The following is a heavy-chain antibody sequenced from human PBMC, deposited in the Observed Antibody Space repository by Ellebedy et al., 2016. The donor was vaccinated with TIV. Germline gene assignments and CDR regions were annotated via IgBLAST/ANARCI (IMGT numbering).Heavy chain of an antibody. V-gene: IGHV1-46*01. CDR2: INPIGGST. Sequence: ASVKVSCKASGDTFSSYVISWVRQAPGQGLEWMGVINPIGGSTTYAQKFQGRVAMTRDTSTSTVYMELSSLRSEDTAVYYCVRDLSTADYRDYWGQGTLVTVSS. CDR1: GDTFSSYV. J-gene: IGHJ4*02. D-gene: IGHD4-11*01. CDR3: VRDLSTADYRDY.